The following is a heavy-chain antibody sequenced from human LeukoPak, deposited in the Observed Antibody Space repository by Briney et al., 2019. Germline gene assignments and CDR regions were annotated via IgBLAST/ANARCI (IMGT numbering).Heavy chain of an antibody. J-gene: IGHJ4*02. Sequence: SETLSLTCTVSGDFITAYYCSWIRQPPGKGLEWIGEINHSGSTNYNPSLKSRLTISVDTSKNQFSLKLSSVTAAETAVYYCARDRSSGWHQKLWGLGYWGQGTLVTVSS. CDR3: ARDRSSGWHQKLWGLGY. V-gene: IGHV4-34*01. D-gene: IGHD6-19*01. CDR1: GDFITAYY. CDR2: INHSGST.